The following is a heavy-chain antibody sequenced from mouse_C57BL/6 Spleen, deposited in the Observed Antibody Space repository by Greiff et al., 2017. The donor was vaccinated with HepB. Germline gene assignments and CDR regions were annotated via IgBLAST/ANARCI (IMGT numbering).Heavy chain of an antibody. J-gene: IGHJ1*03. D-gene: IGHD1-1*01. CDR3: VRHYYYDSSLWYFDV. V-gene: IGHV10-1*01. Sequence: EVHLVESGGGLVQPKGSLKLSCAASGFSFNTYAMNWVRQAPGKGLEWVARIRSKSNNYATYYADSVKDRFTISRADSESILYLQMNNLKTEDTARYYCVRHYYYDSSLWYFDVWGTGTTVTVSS. CDR1: GFSFNTYA. CDR2: IRSKSNNYAT.